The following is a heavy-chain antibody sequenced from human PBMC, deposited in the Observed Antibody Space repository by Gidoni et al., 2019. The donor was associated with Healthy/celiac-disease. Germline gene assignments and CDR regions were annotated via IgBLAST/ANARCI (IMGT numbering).Heavy chain of an antibody. CDR2: IWYDGSNK. Sequence: QVQLVESGGGVVQPGRSLRRSCDASGFTFSSYGMHWVRQAPGRGLEWVAVIWYDGSNKYYADSVKGRFTISRDNSKNPLYLQMNSLRAEDTAVYYCARGGMVRGVGPFDYWGQGTLVTVSS. D-gene: IGHD3-10*01. CDR3: ARGGMVRGVGPFDY. J-gene: IGHJ4*02. V-gene: IGHV3-33*01. CDR1: GFTFSSYG.